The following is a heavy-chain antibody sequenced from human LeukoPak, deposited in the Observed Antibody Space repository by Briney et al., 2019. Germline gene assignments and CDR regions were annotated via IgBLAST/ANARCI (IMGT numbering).Heavy chain of an antibody. CDR3: ARDPVHGSNVYIWFDP. CDR2: ISAYNGNT. V-gene: IGHV1-18*01. D-gene: IGHD1-26*01. CDR1: GYTFTNYG. J-gene: IGHJ5*02. Sequence: ASVKVSCKASGYTFTNYGISWVRQAPGQGLEWMGWISAYNGNTNYAQKLQGRVTITTDTSTSTAYMELRSLRSDDTAVYYCARDPVHGSNVYIWFDPWGQGTLVTVSS.